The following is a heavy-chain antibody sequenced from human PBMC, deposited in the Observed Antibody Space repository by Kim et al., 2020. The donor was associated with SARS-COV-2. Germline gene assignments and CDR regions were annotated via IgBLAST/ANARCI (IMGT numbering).Heavy chain of an antibody. J-gene: IGHJ4*02. CDR3: AREGAAAGLDF. Sequence: GGSLRLSCAASGFTFTNYNMNWVRQAPGMGLEWISNISSTSTIYYADSVKGRFIISRDNAKNSLYLQMNSLRDEDTGVYYCAREGAAAGLDFWGQGTLVTVSS. V-gene: IGHV3-48*02. D-gene: IGHD6-13*01. CDR1: GFTFTNYN. CDR2: ISSTSTI.